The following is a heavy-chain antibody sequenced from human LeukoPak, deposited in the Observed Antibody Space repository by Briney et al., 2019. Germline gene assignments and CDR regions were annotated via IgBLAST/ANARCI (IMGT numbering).Heavy chain of an antibody. D-gene: IGHD5-24*01. Sequence: PGGSLRLSCTASGFKFADAPMHWVRQPPGKGLEWIALITWDATDSYYADSVKGRFTISRDDSRNTLYLQMNSLRSEDTALYYCAKDVSFRRGHNFDASDIWGLGTMVTVSS. V-gene: IGHV3-43*01. J-gene: IGHJ3*02. CDR3: AKDVSFRRGHNFDASDI. CDR1: GFKFADAP. CDR2: ITWDATDS.